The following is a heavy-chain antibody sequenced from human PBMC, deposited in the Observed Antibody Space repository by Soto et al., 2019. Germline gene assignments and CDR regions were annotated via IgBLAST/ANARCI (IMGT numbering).Heavy chain of an antibody. D-gene: IGHD3-10*01. V-gene: IGHV4-59*01. CDR2: IYYSGST. Sequence: SETLSLTCTVSGGSISSYYWSWIRQPPGKGLEWIGYIYYSGSTNYNPSLKSRVTISVDTSKNQFSLKLSSVTAADTAVYYCARDRVVRGVRVMDVGGQGTKVNVSS. CDR3: ARDRVVRGVRVMDV. CDR1: GGSISSYY. J-gene: IGHJ6*02.